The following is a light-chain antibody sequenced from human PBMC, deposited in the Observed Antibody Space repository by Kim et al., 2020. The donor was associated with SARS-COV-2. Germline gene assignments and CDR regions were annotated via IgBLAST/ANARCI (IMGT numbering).Light chain of an antibody. J-gene: IGLJ2*01. CDR1: SSNIGGDT. V-gene: IGLV1-44*01. Sequence: QKVSITCSGSSSNIGGDTVTWYQHVPGTAPKLLIYNDNQRPSGVPDRFSGSKSGSSATLAISGLQSEDEADYYCAAWDDNVKGPVFGGGTKLTVL. CDR2: NDN. CDR3: AAWDDNVKGPV.